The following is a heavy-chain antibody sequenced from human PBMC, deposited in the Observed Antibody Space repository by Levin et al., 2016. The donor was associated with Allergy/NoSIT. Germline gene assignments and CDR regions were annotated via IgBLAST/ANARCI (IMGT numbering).Heavy chain of an antibody. J-gene: IGHJ5*02. Sequence: ASVKVSCKVSGYTLTELSMHWVRQAPGKGLEWMGGFDPEDGETIYAQKFQGRVTMTEDTSTDTAYMELSSLRSDDTAVYYCARSESVGAYNNWFDPWGQGTLATVSS. CDR2: FDPEDGET. V-gene: IGHV1-24*01. CDR1: GYTLTELS. CDR3: ARSESVGAYNNWFDP. D-gene: IGHD1-26*01.